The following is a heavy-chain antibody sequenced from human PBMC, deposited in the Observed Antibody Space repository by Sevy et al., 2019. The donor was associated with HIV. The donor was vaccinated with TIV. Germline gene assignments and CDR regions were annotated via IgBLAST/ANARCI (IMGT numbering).Heavy chain of an antibody. CDR2: ITWDAAKT. D-gene: IGHD3-10*01. CDR1: GFTFDDYT. CDR3: AKDIPGWSGFDN. J-gene: IGHJ4*02. V-gene: IGHV3-43*01. Sequence: GGSLRLSCAASGFTFDDYTMHWVRQVPGEGLEWVSLITWDAAKTDYADSVKGRFTVSRDNSENSLYLQMNSLRTEDTALYFCAKDIPGWSGFDNWGQGTLVTVSS.